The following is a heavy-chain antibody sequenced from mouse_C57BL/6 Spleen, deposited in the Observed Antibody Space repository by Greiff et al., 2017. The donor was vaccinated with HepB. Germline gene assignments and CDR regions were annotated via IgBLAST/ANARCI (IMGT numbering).Heavy chain of an antibody. CDR1: GYTFTSYW. D-gene: IGHD1-1*01. Sequence: VQLQQPGAELVRPGSSVKLSCKASGYTFTSYWMHWVKQRPIQGLEWIGNIDPSDSETHYNQKFKDKATLTVDKSSSTAYMQLSSLTSEGSAVYYCARITLRGALDYWGQGTSVTVSS. V-gene: IGHV1-52*01. CDR2: IDPSDSET. J-gene: IGHJ4*01. CDR3: ARITLRGALDY.